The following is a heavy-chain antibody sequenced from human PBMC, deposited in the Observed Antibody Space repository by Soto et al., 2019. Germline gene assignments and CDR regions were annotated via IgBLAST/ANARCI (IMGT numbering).Heavy chain of an antibody. CDR3: ARSYDILTRYSRLDY. V-gene: IGHV3-21*01. D-gene: IGHD3-9*01. CDR2: ISGSSSYI. CDR1: GFTFSRYS. J-gene: IGHJ4*02. Sequence: PGGSLRLSCAASGFTFSRYSMNWVRQAPGKGLEWVSSISGSSSYIYYAGSVKGRFTISRDNAKNSLYLQMNSLRAEDTAVYYCARSYDILTRYSRLDYWGQGTLVTVSS.